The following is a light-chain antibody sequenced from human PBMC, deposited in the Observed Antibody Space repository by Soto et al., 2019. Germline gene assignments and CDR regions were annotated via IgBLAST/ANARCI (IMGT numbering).Light chain of an antibody. CDR3: QQYNNWPPWT. CDR2: DES. Sequence: MTQSPATMSVSPGERATLSCRASQSSSNNLAWSQQTPGQAPRLLIYDESTRDTGIPARFSGSGSGTEFTHTICGLQSEACPVSYCQQYNNWPPWTVGQGTKVEIK. V-gene: IGKV3-15*01. CDR1: QSSSNN. J-gene: IGKJ1*01.